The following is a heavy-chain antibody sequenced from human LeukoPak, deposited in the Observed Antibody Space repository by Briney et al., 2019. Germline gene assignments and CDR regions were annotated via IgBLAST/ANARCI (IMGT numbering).Heavy chain of an antibody. CDR3: ARDNNLGYCSGGSCYKDDAFDI. CDR2: ISAYNGNT. Sequence: ASVKVSCKASGYTFTSYGISWVRQAPGQGLEWMGWISAYNGNTNYAQKLQGRVTMTTDTSTSTAYMELGSLRSDDTAVYYCARDNNLGYCSGGSCYKDDAFDIWGQGTMVTVSS. CDR1: GYTFTSYG. J-gene: IGHJ3*02. V-gene: IGHV1-18*01. D-gene: IGHD2-15*01.